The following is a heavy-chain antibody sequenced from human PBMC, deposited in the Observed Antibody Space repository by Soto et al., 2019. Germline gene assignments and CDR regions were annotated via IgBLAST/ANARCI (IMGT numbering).Heavy chain of an antibody. CDR2: ILPIFGTA. V-gene: IGHV1-69*01. Sequence: QVQLVQSGAEVKKPGSSVKVSCKASGGTFSSSAISWVRQAPGQGLEWMGGILPIFGTANSAQKFQGRVMITADESTRTAYMELSSLRSEDTAVYYCARGGDGYNYDYWGQGTLVTVSS. CDR3: ARGGDGYNYDY. J-gene: IGHJ4*02. CDR1: GGTFSSSA. D-gene: IGHD5-12*01.